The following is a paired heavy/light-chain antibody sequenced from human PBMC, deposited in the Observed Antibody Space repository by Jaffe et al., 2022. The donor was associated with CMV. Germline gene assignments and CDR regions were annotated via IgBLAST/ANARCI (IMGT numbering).Heavy chain of an antibody. CDR2: ISSSGSTI. V-gene: IGHV3-11*01. CDR1: GFTFSDYY. CDR3: ARDRRAYYYDSSSFDY. Sequence: QVQLVESGGGLVKPGGSLRLSCAASGFTFSDYYMSWIRQAPGKGLEWVSYISSSGSTIYYADSVKGRFTISRDNAKNSLYLQMNSLRAEDTAVYYCARDRRAYYYDSSSFDYWGQGTLVTVSS. D-gene: IGHD3-22*01. J-gene: IGHJ4*02.
Light chain of an antibody. CDR2: GKN. J-gene: IGLJ2*01. CDR3: NSRDSSGNHGV. Sequence: SSELTQDPAVSVALGQTVRITCQGDSLRSYYASWYQQKPGQAPVLVIYGKNNRPSGIPDRFSGSSSGNTASLTITGAQAEDEADYYCNSRDSSGNHGVFGGGTKLTVL. V-gene: IGLV3-19*01. CDR1: SLRSYY.